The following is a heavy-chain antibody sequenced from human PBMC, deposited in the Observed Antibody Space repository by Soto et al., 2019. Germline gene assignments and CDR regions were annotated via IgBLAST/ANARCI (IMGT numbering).Heavy chain of an antibody. CDR1: GFTFSSYA. D-gene: IGHD6-19*01. CDR3: AKVSVAGSSYYYYYGMDV. J-gene: IGHJ6*02. CDR2: ISGSGGST. Sequence: EVQLLESGGGLVQPGGSLRLSCAASGFTFSSYAMSWVRQAPGKGLEWVSAISGSGGSTYYADSVKGRFTISRDNSKNTLYLQMNSLRAEDTAVYYCAKVSVAGSSYYYYYGMDVWGQGTTVTVSS. V-gene: IGHV3-23*01.